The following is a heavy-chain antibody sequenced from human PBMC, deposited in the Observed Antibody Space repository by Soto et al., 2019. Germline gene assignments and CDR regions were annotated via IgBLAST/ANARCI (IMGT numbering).Heavy chain of an antibody. J-gene: IGHJ4*02. CDR3: AKPPNYYDSSGYYDY. CDR1: GFTFRSYW. D-gene: IGHD3-22*01. V-gene: IGHV3-74*01. Sequence: PGGSLRLSCAASGFTFRSYWMHWVRQAPGKGLVWVSRINSDGSITSYADSAKGRFTISRDNAKNTLYLQMNSLRAEDTSVYYCAKPPNYYDSSGYYDYWGQGTLVTVSS. CDR2: INSDGSIT.